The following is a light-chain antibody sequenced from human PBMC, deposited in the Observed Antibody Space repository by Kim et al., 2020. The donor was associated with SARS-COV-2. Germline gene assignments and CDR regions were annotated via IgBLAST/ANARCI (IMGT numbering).Light chain of an antibody. V-gene: IGKV3-20*01. Sequence: SPGEPATLSCRASQSVSRSYLAWYQQKPGQAPRLLIYGASSRATGIPDRFSGSGSGTDFTLTISRLEPEDFAVYYCQQYGSSPRTFGQGTKVDIK. CDR3: QQYGSSPRT. J-gene: IGKJ1*01. CDR1: QSVSRSY. CDR2: GAS.